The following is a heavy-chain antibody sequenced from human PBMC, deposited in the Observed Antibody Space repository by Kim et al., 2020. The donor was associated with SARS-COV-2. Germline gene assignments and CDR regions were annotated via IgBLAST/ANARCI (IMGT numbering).Heavy chain of an antibody. D-gene: IGHD6-6*01. Sequence: GTTTYTPSLKSRVTISVDTSKNQFSLRLSSVTAADTAVYYCASRRDVLAIWGQGTMVTVSS. J-gene: IGHJ3*02. V-gene: IGHV4-4*08. CDR3: ASRRDVLAI. CDR2: GTT.